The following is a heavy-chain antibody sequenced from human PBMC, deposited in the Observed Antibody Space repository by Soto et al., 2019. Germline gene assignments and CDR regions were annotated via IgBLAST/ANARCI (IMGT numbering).Heavy chain of an antibody. D-gene: IGHD3-22*01. Sequence: QMQLVQSGPEVKKPGTSVKVSCKASGFTFTSSAVQWVRQACGQRLEWIGWIVVGSGNTNYAQKFQERVTITRDMSTSTAYMELSSLRSEDTAVYYCAAAHYYDRARIHYYYYYGMDVWGQGTTVTVSS. CDR1: GFTFTSSA. CDR3: AAAHYYDRARIHYYYYYGMDV. V-gene: IGHV1-58*01. CDR2: IVVGSGNT. J-gene: IGHJ6*02.